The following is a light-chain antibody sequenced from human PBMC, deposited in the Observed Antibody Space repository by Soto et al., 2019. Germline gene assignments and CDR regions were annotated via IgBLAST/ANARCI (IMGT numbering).Light chain of an antibody. CDR2: DSS. V-gene: IGKV1-39*01. Sequence: DIQLTQSPSSLSASVGDRITITCRASQSISTYLNWYQQKPGEAPTLLVYDSSTLQSGVPSRFSGSGFGAEFTLTVSSLQPEDFATYCCQQSYSNPTWTFGQGTNVEIK. CDR3: QQSYSNPTWT. J-gene: IGKJ1*01. CDR1: QSISTY.